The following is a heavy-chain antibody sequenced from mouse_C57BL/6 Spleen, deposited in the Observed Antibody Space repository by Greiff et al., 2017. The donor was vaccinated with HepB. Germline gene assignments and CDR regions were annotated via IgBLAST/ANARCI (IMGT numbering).Heavy chain of an antibody. Sequence: VQRVESGPELVKPGASVNISCKASGYSFTSYYIHWVKQRPGQGLEWIGWIYPGSGNTKYNEKFKGKATLTADTSSSTAYMQLSSLTSEDSAVYYCARSGSLDYWGQGTTLTVSS. CDR1: GYSFTSYY. CDR3: ARSGSLDY. J-gene: IGHJ2*01. D-gene: IGHD3-1*01. V-gene: IGHV1-66*01. CDR2: IYPGSGNT.